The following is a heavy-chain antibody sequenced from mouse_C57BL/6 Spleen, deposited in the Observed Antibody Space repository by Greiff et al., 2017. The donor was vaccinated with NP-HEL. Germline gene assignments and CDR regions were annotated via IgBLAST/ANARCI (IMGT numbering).Heavy chain of an antibody. V-gene: IGHV1-22*01. CDR2: INPNNGGT. D-gene: IGHD2-1*01. CDR3: ARGIYYGNYAGFAY. CDR1: GYTFTDYN. Sequence: VQLQQSGPELVKPGASVKMSCKASGYTFTDYNMHWVKQSHGKSLEWIGYINPNNGGTSYNQKFKGKATLTVNKSSSTAYMELRSLTSEDSAVYYCARGIYYGNYAGFAYWGQGTLVTVSA. J-gene: IGHJ3*01.